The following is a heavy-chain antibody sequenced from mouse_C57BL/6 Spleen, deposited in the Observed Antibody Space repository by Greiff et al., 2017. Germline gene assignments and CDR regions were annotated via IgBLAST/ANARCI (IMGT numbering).Heavy chain of an antibody. CDR2: IDPSDSYT. V-gene: IGHV1-69*01. D-gene: IGHD2-5*01. Sequence: QVQLQQPGAELVMPGASVKLSCKASGYTFTSYWMHWVKQRPGQGLEWIGEIDPSDSYTNYNQKFKGKSTLTVDKSSSTAYMQLISLTSEDSAVYYCARSYYSNMDYWGQGTSVTVSS. CDR3: ARSYYSNMDY. J-gene: IGHJ4*01. CDR1: GYTFTSYW.